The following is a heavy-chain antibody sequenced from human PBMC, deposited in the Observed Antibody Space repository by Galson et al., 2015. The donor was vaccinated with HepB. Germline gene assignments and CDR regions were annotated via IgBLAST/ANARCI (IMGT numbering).Heavy chain of an antibody. Sequence: SVKVSCKVSGYTLTELSMHWVRQAPGKGLEWMGGFDPEDGETIYAQKFQGRVTMTEDTSTDTAYMELSSLRSEDTAVYYCATGGFTMVRGVIITYYYYGMDVWGQGATVTVSS. D-gene: IGHD3-10*01. CDR3: ATGGFTMVRGVIITYYYYGMDV. V-gene: IGHV1-24*01. CDR1: GYTLTELS. J-gene: IGHJ6*02. CDR2: FDPEDGET.